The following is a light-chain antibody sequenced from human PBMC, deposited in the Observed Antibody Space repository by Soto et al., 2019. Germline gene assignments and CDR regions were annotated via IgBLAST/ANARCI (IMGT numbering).Light chain of an antibody. CDR1: QRILHNSNSQDY. V-gene: IGKV4-1*01. CDR2: WAS. J-gene: IGKJ1*01. Sequence: DIVMTQTPDSLAVSLGERATINCKSSQRILHNSNSQDYLAWYQQKPGQPPKLLIYWASSRESGVPDRFSGSGSGTDFTLTISSLQAEDVAIYYCQQYYSTPPTWTFGQGTKVEI. CDR3: QQYYSTPPTWT.